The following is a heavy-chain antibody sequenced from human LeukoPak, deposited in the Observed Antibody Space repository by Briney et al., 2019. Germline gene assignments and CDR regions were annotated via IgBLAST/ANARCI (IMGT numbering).Heavy chain of an antibody. CDR2: IGGDAVTS. J-gene: IGHJ4*02. Sequence: GGSLRLSCAASGFTFSTYSMNWVRQSPGQGLEWVSTIGGDAVTSWYADSVKGRFTISRDNSKNTLYLQMNSLRAEDTAVYYCAKDGGENYYDSSGYLDYWGQGTLVTVSS. D-gene: IGHD3-22*01. CDR1: GFTFSTYS. CDR3: AKDGGENYYDSSGYLDY. V-gene: IGHV3-23*01.